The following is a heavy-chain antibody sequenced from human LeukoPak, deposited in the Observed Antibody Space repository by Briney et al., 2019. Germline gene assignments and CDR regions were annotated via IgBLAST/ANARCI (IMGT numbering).Heavy chain of an antibody. CDR3: ARESHPTTVTTIPRHGMDV. CDR2: IWYDGSNK. J-gene: IGHJ6*02. Sequence: PGGSLRLSCAASGFTFSSYGMHWVHQAPGKGLEWVAVIWYDGSNKYYADSVKGRFTISRDNSKITLYLQMNSLRAEDTAVYYCARESHPTTVTTIPRHGMDVWGQGTTGTVSS. D-gene: IGHD4-17*01. CDR1: GFTFSSYG. V-gene: IGHV3-33*01.